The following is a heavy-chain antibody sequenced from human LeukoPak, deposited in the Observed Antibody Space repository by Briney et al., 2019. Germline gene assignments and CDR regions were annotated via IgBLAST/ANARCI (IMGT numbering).Heavy chain of an antibody. CDR1: GGSISRSRYS. CDR3: ARLDSIAADDY. D-gene: IGHD6-13*01. CDR2: IYYSGRT. J-gene: IGHJ4*02. Sequence: SETLSLTCTVSGGSISRSRYSWGWIRQPPGKGLEWIGNIYYSGRTYYNPSLKSRVTISVDTSKNQFFLKLSSVTAADTAVYYCARLDSIAADDYWGQGTLVTVSS. V-gene: IGHV4-39*01.